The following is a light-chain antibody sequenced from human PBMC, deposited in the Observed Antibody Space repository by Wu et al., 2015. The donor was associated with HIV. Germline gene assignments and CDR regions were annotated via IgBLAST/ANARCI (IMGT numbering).Light chain of an antibody. CDR3: QQFNSYPL. CDR1: QGVSGT. CDR2: DDS. V-gene: IGKV1-13*02. J-gene: IGKJ4*01. Sequence: AIQLTQSPSSLSASVGDRVTITCRPSQGVSGTLAWYQQKLGKPPKLLIFDDSTLENGVPSRFSGSVSGTDFTLTISSLQPEDFATYYCQQFNSYPLFGGGTKVEI.